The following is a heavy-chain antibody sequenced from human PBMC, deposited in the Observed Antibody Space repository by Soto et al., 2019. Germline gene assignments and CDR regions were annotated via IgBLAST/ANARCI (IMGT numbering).Heavy chain of an antibody. V-gene: IGHV3-21*01. CDR2: ISSSSSYI. CDR3: AKGRGYCTNGVCHNWFDP. J-gene: IGHJ5*02. D-gene: IGHD2-8*01. CDR1: GFTFSSYS. Sequence: GGSLRLSCAASGFTFSSYSMNWVRQAPGKGLEWVSSISSSSSYIYYADSVKGRFTISRDNAKNSLYLQMNSLRAEDTAVYYCAKGRGYCTNGVCHNWFDPWGQGTLVTVSS.